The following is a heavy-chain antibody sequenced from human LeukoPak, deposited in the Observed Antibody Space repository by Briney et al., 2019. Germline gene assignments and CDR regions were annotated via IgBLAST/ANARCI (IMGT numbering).Heavy chain of an antibody. CDR1: GGSISSSSYY. CDR3: ARLPSLYEPIWSGYPRGAFDI. D-gene: IGHD3-3*01. Sequence: SETLPLTCTVSGGSISSSSYYWGWIRQPPGKGLEWIGSIYYSGSTYYNPSLKSRVTISVDTSKNQFSLKLSSVTAADTAVYYCARLPSLYEPIWSGYPRGAFDIWGQGTMVTVSS. J-gene: IGHJ3*02. V-gene: IGHV4-39*01. CDR2: IYYSGST.